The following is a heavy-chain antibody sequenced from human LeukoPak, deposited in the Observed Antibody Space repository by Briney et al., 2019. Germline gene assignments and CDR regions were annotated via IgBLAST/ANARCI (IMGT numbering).Heavy chain of an antibody. D-gene: IGHD2-2*01. CDR3: ARIGVVAAFDI. CDR1: GFNFSMFA. V-gene: IGHV3-48*04. CDR2: ISRSSSTT. Sequence: GSLRLSCAASGFNFSMFAMNWVRQAPGKGLEWVSYISRSSSTTYYADSVKGRFTISRDSAESSLYLQMNSLRAEDTAVYYCARIGVVAAFDIWGLGTMVTVSS. J-gene: IGHJ3*02.